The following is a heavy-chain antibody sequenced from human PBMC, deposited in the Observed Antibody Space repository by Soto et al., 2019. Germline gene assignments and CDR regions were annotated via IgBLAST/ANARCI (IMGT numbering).Heavy chain of an antibody. J-gene: IGHJ4*02. D-gene: IGHD5-18*01. Sequence: GGSLRLSCAASGVSFSRYGIHWVRQAPGKGLEWXAVIXXXGXDXXXAXXXXGRCTISRENSKSTVYLQMNSLRVEDTAVYYCAKDGYKYQYYSDYWGQGTLVTVSS. V-gene: IGHV3-30*18. CDR3: AKDGYKYQYYSDY. CDR2: IXXXGXDX. CDR1: GVSFSRYG.